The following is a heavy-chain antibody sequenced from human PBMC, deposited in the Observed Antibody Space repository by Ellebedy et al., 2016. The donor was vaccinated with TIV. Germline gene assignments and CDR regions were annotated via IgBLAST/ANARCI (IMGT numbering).Heavy chain of an antibody. D-gene: IGHD3-10*01. CDR1: AYTFTGYF. V-gene: IGHV1-2*02. Sequence: ASVKVSCXASAYTFTGYFMHWVRQAPGQGLEWMGWINPNSDGTNYAQKFQGRVTMTSDTSISTAYMELNRLNSDDTAVYYCARDPGVGDVNNWFNPWGQGTRVTVSS. CDR2: INPNSDGT. CDR3: ARDPGVGDVNNWFNP. J-gene: IGHJ5*02.